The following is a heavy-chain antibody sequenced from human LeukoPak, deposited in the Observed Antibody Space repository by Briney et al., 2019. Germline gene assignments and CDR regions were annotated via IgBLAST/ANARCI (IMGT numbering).Heavy chain of an antibody. D-gene: IGHD4-11*01. CDR3: ARVGATVTTTLDYFDY. J-gene: IGHJ4*02. Sequence: GASVKVSCKASGYTFTSYAMNWVRQAPGQGLEWMGWINTNTGNPTYAQGFTGRFVFSLDTSVSTAYLQISSLKAEDTAVYYCARVGATVTTTLDYFDYWGQGTLVTVSS. V-gene: IGHV7-4-1*02. CDR1: GYTFTSYA. CDR2: INTNTGNP.